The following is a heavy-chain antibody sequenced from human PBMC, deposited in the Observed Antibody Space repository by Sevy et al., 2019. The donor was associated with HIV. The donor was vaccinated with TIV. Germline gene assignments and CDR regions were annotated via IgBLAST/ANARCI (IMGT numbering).Heavy chain of an antibody. CDR3: ARGADYFDSSGANFEY. Sequence: GVSLRLSCAASGFSFSNYGMHWVRQAPGKGLEWVALIWYDGSSKYYADSVKGRLTISRDNCKNTLSLQMNSLRAEDTAVYYCARGADYFDSSGANFEYWGQGTLVTISS. V-gene: IGHV3-33*01. D-gene: IGHD3-22*01. CDR2: IWYDGSSK. J-gene: IGHJ4*02. CDR1: GFSFSNYG.